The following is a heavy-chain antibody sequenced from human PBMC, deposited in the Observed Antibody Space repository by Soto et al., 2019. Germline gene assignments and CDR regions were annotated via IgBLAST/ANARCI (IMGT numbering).Heavy chain of an antibody. J-gene: IGHJ4*02. CDR3: AIYSSGWYPLDY. Sequence: QVQLVESGGGVVQPGRSLRLSCAASGFTFSSYGMHWVRQAPGKGLEWVAVISYDGSNKYYADSVKGRFTISRDNSKNTLYLQMNSLRAEDTAVYYCAIYSSGWYPLDYWGQGNLVNVSP. V-gene: IGHV3-30*03. CDR1: GFTFSSYG. CDR2: ISYDGSNK. D-gene: IGHD6-19*01.